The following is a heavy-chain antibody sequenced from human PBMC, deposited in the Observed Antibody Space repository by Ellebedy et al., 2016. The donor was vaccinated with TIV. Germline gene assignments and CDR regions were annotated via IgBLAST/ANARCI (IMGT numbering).Heavy chain of an antibody. CDR1: GYTFTSYY. CDR2: INPSAGST. CDR3: ARGDKYYYDSSGYYYTY. Sequence: ASVKVSCKASGYTFTSYYMYWVRQAPGQGLEWMGIINPSAGSTNSAQKFQGRVTMTRDTSTSTVYTELSSLRSEDTAVYYCARGDKYYYDSSGYYYTYWGQGTLVTVSS. D-gene: IGHD3-22*01. V-gene: IGHV1-46*01. J-gene: IGHJ4*02.